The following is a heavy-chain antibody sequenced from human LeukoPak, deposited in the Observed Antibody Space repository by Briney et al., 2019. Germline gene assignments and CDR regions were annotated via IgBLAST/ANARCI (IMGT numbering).Heavy chain of an antibody. J-gene: IGHJ5*02. CDR1: GYTFTRYA. CDR3: ARASITMVRGNWFDP. CDR2: INAGNGNT. D-gene: IGHD3-10*01. V-gene: IGHV1-3*01. Sequence: ASVKVSCKASGYTFTRYAMHWARQAPGQRLEWMGWINAGNGNTKYSQKFQGRVTITRDTSASTAYMELSSLRSEDTAVYYCARASITMVRGNWFDPWGQGTLVTVSS.